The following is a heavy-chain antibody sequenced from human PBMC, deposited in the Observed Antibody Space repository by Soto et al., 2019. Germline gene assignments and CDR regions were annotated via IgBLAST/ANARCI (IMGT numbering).Heavy chain of an antibody. CDR2: IYYSGSP. Sequence: SVTLAPTCTILCISIISSPFYCVWIPQPPGKALEWIGSIYYSGSPYDNPSLKSRVTVSVDPPTNQHSLKLRSVTAADTAVYYCARRGRVLTMVRGVDYGMDVWGQRTTVT. J-gene: IGHJ6*01. CDR3: ARRGRVLTMVRGVDYGMDV. D-gene: IGHD3-10*01. V-gene: IGHV4-39*01. CDR1: CISIISSPFY.